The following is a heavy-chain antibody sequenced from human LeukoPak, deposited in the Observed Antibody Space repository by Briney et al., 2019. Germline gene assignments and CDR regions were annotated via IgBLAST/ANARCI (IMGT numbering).Heavy chain of an antibody. CDR1: GGSISRGGYS. D-gene: IGHD4-17*01. CDR3: ARRYGDYSDF. Sequence: SETLSLTCVVSGGSISRGGYSWSWIRQPPGKGLEWIGYIFHSGSAYYHPSLRSRATMSVDTSKNQFSQNLTSVTAADMAVYYCARRYGDYSDFWGQGTLVTVSS. CDR2: IFHSGSA. V-gene: IGHV4-30-2*01. J-gene: IGHJ4*02.